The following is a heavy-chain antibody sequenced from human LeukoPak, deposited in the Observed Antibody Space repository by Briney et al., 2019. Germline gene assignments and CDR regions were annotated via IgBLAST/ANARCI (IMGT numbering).Heavy chain of an antibody. V-gene: IGHV3-21*01. CDR3: ARAPVEQWLVRPPDY. D-gene: IGHD6-19*01. Sequence: PGGSLRLSCAASGFTFSSYSMNWVRQAPGKGLEWVSSISSSSYIYYAGSVKGRFTISRDNAKNSLYLQMNSLRAEDTAVYYCARAPVEQWLVRPPDYWGQGTLVTASS. J-gene: IGHJ4*02. CDR2: ISSSSYI. CDR1: GFTFSSYS.